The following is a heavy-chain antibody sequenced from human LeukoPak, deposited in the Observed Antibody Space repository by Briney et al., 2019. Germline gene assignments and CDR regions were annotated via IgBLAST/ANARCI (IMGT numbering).Heavy chain of an antibody. CDR3: ARDSCGGDCFLSYYYYYGMDV. Sequence: ASVKVSCKASGYTFTSYGIRRVRQAPGQGLEWVGWISAYNGNTNYAQKLQGRVTMTTDTSTSTAYMELRSLRSDDTAVYYCARDSCGGDCFLSYYYYYGMDVWGQGTTVTVSS. D-gene: IGHD2-21*02. CDR1: GYTFTSYG. V-gene: IGHV1-18*01. J-gene: IGHJ6*02. CDR2: ISAYNGNT.